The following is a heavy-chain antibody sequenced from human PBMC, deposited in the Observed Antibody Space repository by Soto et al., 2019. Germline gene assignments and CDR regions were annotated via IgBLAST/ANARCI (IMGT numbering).Heavy chain of an antibody. Sequence: QVQLVESGGGVVQPGRSLRLSCAASGFTFSSYGMHWXXXAXXKXXXXXXXXSYDGSNKYYADSVKGRFTISRDNSKXXXXXXXXXXXXXXXXXXXXXXXXXXXXXXXXXXXPGDYWGQGTLVTVSS. CDR1: GFTFSSYG. CDR2: XSYDGSNK. J-gene: IGHJ4*02. D-gene: IGHD3-10*01. V-gene: IGHV3-30*03. CDR3: XXXXXXXXXXXXXXXPGDY.